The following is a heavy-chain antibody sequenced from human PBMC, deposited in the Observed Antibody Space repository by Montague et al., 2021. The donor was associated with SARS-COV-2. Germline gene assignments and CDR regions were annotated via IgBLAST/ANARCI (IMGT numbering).Heavy chain of an antibody. CDR2: VYYSGST. J-gene: IGHJ5*02. CDR3: ARQEYYYDSSGYGGMDWFDP. V-gene: IGHV4-39*01. CDR1: VVELSRRTED. D-gene: IGHD3-22*01. Sequence: SETLSLTCTGGVVELSRRTEDHTSVLQPPPERVWCLVRVYYSGSTYYNPSLKSRVTISVDTSKNQFSLKLSSVTAADTAVYYCARQEYYYDSSGYGGMDWFDPWGQGTLVTVSS.